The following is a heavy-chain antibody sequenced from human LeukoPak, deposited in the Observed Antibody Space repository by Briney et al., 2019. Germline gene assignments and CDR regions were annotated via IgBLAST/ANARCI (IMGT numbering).Heavy chain of an antibody. Sequence: GGSLRLSCAASGFSFSTYWMSWVRQAPGKGLEWVASIKQDGSDKYYVDSVKGRFTISRDNAKNSLYLQMNSLRAEDTAVYYCARDVGFYGMDVWGQGTTVTVSS. D-gene: IGHD5-12*01. V-gene: IGHV3-7*01. CDR2: IKQDGSDK. CDR1: GFSFSTYW. CDR3: ARDVGFYGMDV. J-gene: IGHJ6*02.